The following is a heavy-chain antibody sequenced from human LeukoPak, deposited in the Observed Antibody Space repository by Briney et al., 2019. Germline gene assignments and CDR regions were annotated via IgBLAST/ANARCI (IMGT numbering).Heavy chain of an antibody. D-gene: IGHD6-19*01. CDR3: TRVIVAVPGYFDYFDF. J-gene: IGHJ4*02. CDR2: INEDGSNK. Sequence: GRSLRLSCTASGFSFSNHYMRWIRQAPGKGLEWVANINEDGSNKWHLGSVKGRFTVSRDNARNSLYLQMNSLRVEDTAVYYCTRVIVAVPGYFDYFDFWGRGTLVTVSS. V-gene: IGHV3-7*01. CDR1: GFSFSNHY.